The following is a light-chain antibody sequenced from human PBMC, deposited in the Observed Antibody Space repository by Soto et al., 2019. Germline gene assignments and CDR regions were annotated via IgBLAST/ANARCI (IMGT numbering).Light chain of an antibody. CDR1: SSDDGGYNY. J-gene: IGLJ2*01. CDR3: SSYTSSSTYVV. V-gene: IGLV2-14*01. CDR2: DVS. Sequence: QSALTQPASVSGSPGQSITISCTGTSSDDGGYNYVSWYQQHPGKAPKLMIYDVSNRPSGVSNRFSGSKSGNTASLTISGLQAEDEADYYSSSYTSSSTYVVFGGGTKLTVL.